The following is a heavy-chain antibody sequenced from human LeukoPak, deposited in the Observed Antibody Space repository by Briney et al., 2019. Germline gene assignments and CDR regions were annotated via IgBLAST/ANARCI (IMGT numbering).Heavy chain of an antibody. CDR2: IYPADSDT. CDR1: GYXFTHYW. Sequence: GESLKISCHVSGYXFTHYWICWVRQMPGKGLESMGLIYPADSDTTYSPSFQGQVTISADKSISTVYLQWSSLKASDIAMYYCARQSRDGSKTRGYYFDYWGQGTLVTVSS. V-gene: IGHV5-51*01. J-gene: IGHJ4*02. CDR3: ARQSRDGSKTRGYYFDY. D-gene: IGHD3-10*01.